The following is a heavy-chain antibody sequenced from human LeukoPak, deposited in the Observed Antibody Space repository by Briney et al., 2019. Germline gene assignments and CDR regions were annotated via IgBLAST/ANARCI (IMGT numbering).Heavy chain of an antibody. D-gene: IGHD2/OR15-2a*01. CDR1: GFTFSSYW. CDR2: IKQDGSEK. CDR3: AKDSPRSFYEY. J-gene: IGHJ4*02. Sequence: GSLRLSCAASGFTFSSYWMSWVRQAPGKGLEWVANIKQDGSEKYCVDSVKGRFIISRDNAKNSLYLQMNSLRAEDTAVYYCAKDSPRSFYEYWGQGTLVTVSS. V-gene: IGHV3-7*01.